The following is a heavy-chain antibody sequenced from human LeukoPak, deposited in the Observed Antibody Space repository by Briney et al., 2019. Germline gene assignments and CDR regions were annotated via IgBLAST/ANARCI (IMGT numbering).Heavy chain of an antibody. J-gene: IGHJ4*02. CDR1: GYTFTSYY. V-gene: IGHV1-46*01. D-gene: IGHD3-10*01. CDR2: INPSGGST. CDR3: ARDRGMVRGTVDY. Sequence: GASVKVSCKSSGYTFTSYYMYWVQQAPGQGLEWMGIINPSGGSTSYAQKFQGRVTMTRDTSTSTVYMELSSLRSEDTAVYYCARDRGMVRGTVDYWGQGPLVTVSS.